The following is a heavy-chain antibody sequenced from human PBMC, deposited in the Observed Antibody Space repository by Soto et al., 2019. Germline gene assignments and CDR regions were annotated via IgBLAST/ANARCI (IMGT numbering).Heavy chain of an antibody. D-gene: IGHD3-16*01. J-gene: IGHJ3*02. CDR1: GFTFSRHW. Sequence: GGSLRLSCAASGFTFSRHWMHWARQNPGKGLVWASRINSDGSSINYADSVKGRSTTSSDNAKNTLYLQMNSLSAEATAVYCCARVGDGYDVFDIWAQGTMVTVSS. CDR3: ARVGDGYDVFDI. V-gene: IGHV3-74*01. CDR2: INSDGSSI.